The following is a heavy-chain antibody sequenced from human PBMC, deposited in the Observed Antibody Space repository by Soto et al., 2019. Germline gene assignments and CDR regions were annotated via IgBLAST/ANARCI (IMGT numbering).Heavy chain of an antibody. CDR3: ARRYCTNGVCPFDS. CDR1: GFTFSSNS. D-gene: IGHD2-8*01. Sequence: AGGSLRLSCAASGFTFSSNSMSWVRQAPGKGLEWVSSISSGGGGIYYADSLKGRFTISRDNAKNSLYLQMNSLRAEDTAVYYCARRYCTNGVCPFDSWGQGTLVTVSS. V-gene: IGHV3-21*01. J-gene: IGHJ4*02. CDR2: ISSGGGGI.